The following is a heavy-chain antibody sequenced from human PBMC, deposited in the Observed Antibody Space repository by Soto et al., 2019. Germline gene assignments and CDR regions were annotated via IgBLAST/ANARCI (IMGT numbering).Heavy chain of an antibody. CDR1: GFTFSNAW. Sequence: EVQLVESGGGLVKPGGSLRLSCAASGFTFSNAWMSWVRQAPGKGLEWVGRIKSKTDGGTTDYAAPVKGRFTISRDDSKNTLYLQMNSLKTEDTAVYYCTTAEIVVVPAAISFAFDIWGQGTMVTVSS. J-gene: IGHJ3*02. CDR2: IKSKTDGGTT. V-gene: IGHV3-15*01. CDR3: TTAEIVVVPAAISFAFDI. D-gene: IGHD2-2*01.